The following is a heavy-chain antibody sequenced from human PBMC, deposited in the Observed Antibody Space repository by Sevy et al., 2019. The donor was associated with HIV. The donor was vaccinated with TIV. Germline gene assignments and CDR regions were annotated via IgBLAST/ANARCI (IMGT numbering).Heavy chain of an antibody. V-gene: IGHV3-33*01. Sequence: GGSLRLSCAASGFTFSTYGMHWVRQAPGKGLEWVAVIWFDESNTYYADSVKGRFTISRDIAKNTLPLQMNGLRAEDTAVYYCARDLEFYDYGDYGPAFMPDYWGQGTLVTVSS. D-gene: IGHD4-17*01. CDR3: ARDLEFYDYGDYGPAFMPDY. CDR1: GFTFSTYG. CDR2: IWFDESNT. J-gene: IGHJ4*02.